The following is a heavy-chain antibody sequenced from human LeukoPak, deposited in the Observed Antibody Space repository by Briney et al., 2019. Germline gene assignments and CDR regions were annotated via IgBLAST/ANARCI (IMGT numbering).Heavy chain of an antibody. V-gene: IGHV3-23*01. CDR3: AKAITGSSGVADS. CDR1: GFTFSSYA. D-gene: IGHD1-26*01. Sequence: GGSLRLSCAASGFTFSSYAMSWVRQAPGKGLEWVSSISGSGFTTYYADSMKGRFTISRDNSRNTLYLQMNSLRAEDTAVYYCAKAITGSSGVADSWGQGTQVTVSS. CDR2: ISGSGFTT. J-gene: IGHJ4*02.